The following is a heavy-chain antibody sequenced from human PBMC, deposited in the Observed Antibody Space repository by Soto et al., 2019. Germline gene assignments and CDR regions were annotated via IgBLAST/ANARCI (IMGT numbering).Heavy chain of an antibody. J-gene: IGHJ4*02. D-gene: IGHD6-6*01. CDR2: IIPIFGTA. CDR1: GGTFSSYA. V-gene: IGHV1-69*06. Sequence: QVQLVQSGAEVKKPGSSVKVSCKASGGTFSSYAISWVRQAPGQGLEWMGGIIPIFGTANYAQKFQGRVTITADKSTSTAYIELSSLISEDTAVYYCARGARYSSSPALGYWGQGTLVTVSS. CDR3: ARGARYSSSPALGY.